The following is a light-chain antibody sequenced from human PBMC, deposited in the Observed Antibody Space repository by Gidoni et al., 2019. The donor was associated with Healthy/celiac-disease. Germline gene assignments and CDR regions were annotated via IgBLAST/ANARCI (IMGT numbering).Light chain of an antibody. J-gene: IGLJ2*01. CDR1: SIGSKS. CDR2: SDS. V-gene: IGLV3-21*04. Sequence: SSVLTQPPSVSVALGKTARLTGGGNSIGSKSGHWYHQKQGKAPVLVIYSDSDRPSVIPERFSCSNSGNTATLTISRVDAGDEADYYCQVWDISSDHPVVFGGGTKLTVL. CDR3: QVWDISSDHPVV.